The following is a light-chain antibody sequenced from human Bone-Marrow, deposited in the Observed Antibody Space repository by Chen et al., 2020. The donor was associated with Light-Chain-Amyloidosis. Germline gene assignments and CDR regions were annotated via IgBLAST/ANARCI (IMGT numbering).Light chain of an antibody. CDR2: DAS. CDR3: QEYDNLPPYT. V-gene: IGKV1-33*01. J-gene: IGKJ2*01. Sequence: DIQMTQSPSSLSASVGDRVTITCQASQDISNYLNWYQQIPGKAPKLPISDASNLETGVPPRFSGSGSGTDFTFTISSLQPEDVATYYCQEYDNLPPYTFGQGTKLEIK. CDR1: QDISNY.